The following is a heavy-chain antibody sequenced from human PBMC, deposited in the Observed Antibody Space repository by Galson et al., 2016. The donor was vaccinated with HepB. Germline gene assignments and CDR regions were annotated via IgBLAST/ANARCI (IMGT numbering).Heavy chain of an antibody. CDR3: AKGGSYYPV. CDR1: GFTLSTSS. CDR2: ISADASRR. Sequence: SLRLSCAVSGFTLSTSSMSWVRQAPGKGLEWVSTISADASRRYYATSVKGRFTFSRDESKNTLFLQVHSLGVEDTAIYYCAKGGSYYPVWGQGTLVTVSS. J-gene: IGHJ4*02. V-gene: IGHV3-23*01. D-gene: IGHD1-26*01.